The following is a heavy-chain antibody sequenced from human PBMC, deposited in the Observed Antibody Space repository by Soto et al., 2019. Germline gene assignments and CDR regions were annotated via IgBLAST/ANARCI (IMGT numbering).Heavy chain of an antibody. V-gene: IGHV1-2*02. CDR3: ARDLGGSIAAAYYYYYGMDV. J-gene: IGHJ6*02. D-gene: IGHD6-13*01. CDR1: GYTFTGYY. Sequence: ASVKVSCKASGYTFTGYYMHWVRQAPGQGLEWMGWISPNSGGTNYAQKFQGRVTMTRDTSISTAYMELSRLRSDDTAVYYCARDLGGSIAAAYYYYYGMDVWGQGTTVTVSS. CDR2: ISPNSGGT.